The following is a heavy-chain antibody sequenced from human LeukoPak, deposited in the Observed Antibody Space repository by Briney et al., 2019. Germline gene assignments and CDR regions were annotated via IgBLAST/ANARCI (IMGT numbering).Heavy chain of an antibody. D-gene: IGHD3-22*01. V-gene: IGHV3-23*01. J-gene: IGHJ4*02. CDR1: GFTFSSYA. Sequence: GGSLRLSCAASGFTFSSYAMSWVRQAPGKGLEWVSAIRGSGSSTYYADSVKGRFTISRDNSKNTLYLQMHSLRAADTAVYYCAKDRSHYDSSADYWGQGTLVTVSS. CDR2: IRGSGSST. CDR3: AKDRSHYDSSADY.